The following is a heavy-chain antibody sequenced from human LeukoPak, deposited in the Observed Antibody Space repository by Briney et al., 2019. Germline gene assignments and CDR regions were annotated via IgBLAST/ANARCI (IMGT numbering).Heavy chain of an antibody. CDR2: ISYDGSNK. D-gene: IGHD4-4*01. CDR3: ARVYSNYFDY. J-gene: IGHJ4*02. Sequence: PGGSLRLSCAASGFTFSSYAMHWVRRAPGKGLEWVAVISYDGSNKYYADSVKGRFTISRDNSKNTLYLQMNSLRAEDTAVYYCARVYSNYFDYWGQGTLVTVSS. CDR1: GFTFSSYA. V-gene: IGHV3-30-3*01.